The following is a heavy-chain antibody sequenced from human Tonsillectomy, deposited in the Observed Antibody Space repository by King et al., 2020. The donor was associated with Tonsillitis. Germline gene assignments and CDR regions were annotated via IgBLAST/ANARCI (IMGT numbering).Heavy chain of an antibody. CDR3: ARLSLGGGIAVAGTADNWFDP. J-gene: IGHJ5*02. CDR2: IKQDGSEK. V-gene: IGHV3-7*03. D-gene: IGHD6-19*01. CDR1: GFTFSSYW. Sequence: VQLVESGGGLVQPGGSLRLSCAASGFTFSSYWTSWVRQAPGKGLEWVANIKQDGSEKYYVDSVKGRFTISRDNAKNSLYLQMNSLRAEDTAVYYCARLSLGGGIAVAGTADNWFDPWGQGTLVTVSS.